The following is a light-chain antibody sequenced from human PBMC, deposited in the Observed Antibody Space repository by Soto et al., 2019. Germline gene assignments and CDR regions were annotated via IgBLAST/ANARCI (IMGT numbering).Light chain of an antibody. CDR1: SSDVGGYNY. Sequence: QSALTQPPSASGSPGQSVTISCTGTSSDVGGYNYVSGYQQHPGKAPKLMIYEVSKRPSGVPDRFSGSKSGNTASLTVSGLQAEDEADYYCSSYAGSNNYVFGTGIKVTVL. V-gene: IGLV2-8*01. CDR2: EVS. CDR3: SSYAGSNNYV. J-gene: IGLJ1*01.